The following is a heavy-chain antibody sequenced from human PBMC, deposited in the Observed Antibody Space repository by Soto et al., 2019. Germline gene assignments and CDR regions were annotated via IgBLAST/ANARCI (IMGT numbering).Heavy chain of an antibody. CDR2: IYYSGST. V-gene: IGHV4-59*01. CDR3: ARVAYDFWSGYYSGGFDP. CDR1: GGSISSYY. J-gene: IGHJ5*02. Sequence: LSLTCTVSGGSISSYYWSWIRQPPGKGLEWIGYIYYSGSTNYNPSLKSRVTISVDTSKNQFSLKLSSVTAADTAVYYCARVAYDFWSGYYSGGFDPWGQGTLVTVSS. D-gene: IGHD3-3*01.